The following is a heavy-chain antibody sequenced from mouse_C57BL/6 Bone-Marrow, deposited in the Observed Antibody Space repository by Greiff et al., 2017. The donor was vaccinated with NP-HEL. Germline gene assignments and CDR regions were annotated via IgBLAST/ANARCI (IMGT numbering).Heavy chain of an antibody. CDR2: IDPANGNT. D-gene: IGHD1-1*01. CDR3: ARGDYYGSSLHYFDY. CDR1: GFNIKNTY. V-gene: IGHV14-3*01. J-gene: IGHJ2*01. Sequence: EVQLQQSVAELVRPGASVKLSCTASGFNIKNTYMHWVKQRPEQGLEWIGRIDPANGNTKYAPKFQGKATITADTSSNTAYLQLSSLTSEDTAIYYCARGDYYGSSLHYFDYWGQGTTLTVSS.